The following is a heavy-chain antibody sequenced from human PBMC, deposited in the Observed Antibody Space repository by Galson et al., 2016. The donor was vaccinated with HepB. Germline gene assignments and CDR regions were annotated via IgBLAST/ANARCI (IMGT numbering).Heavy chain of an antibody. CDR2: MWSDGVNK. Sequence: SLRLSCAASGFTFSDYAIHWVRQTPGKGLEWVAVMWSDGVNKYYLDSVKGRFTISRDNSKNTVFLQMNTLRAEDTAVYYCASSIMVAGIIDFWGQGTLVTVSS. J-gene: IGHJ4*02. CDR1: GFTFSDYA. V-gene: IGHV3-33*01. D-gene: IGHD2-8*01. CDR3: ASSIMVAGIIDF.